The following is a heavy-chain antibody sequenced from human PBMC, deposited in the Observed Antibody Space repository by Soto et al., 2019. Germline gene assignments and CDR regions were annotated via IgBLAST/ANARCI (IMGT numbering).Heavy chain of an antibody. CDR2: ISAYSGNT. V-gene: IGHV1-18*01. CDR3: ARDQTVLDF. CDR1: GYTFTSYA. D-gene: IGHD2-15*01. J-gene: IGHJ4*02. Sequence: QVQLVQSGTEVKRPGASVKVSCKASGYTFTSYAFNWVRQAPGQGLEWMGWISAYSGNTKYAQKLQGRVTMTTDTSPSTAYMELRSLTSDDTAVYYCARDQTVLDFWGQGTLVTVSS.